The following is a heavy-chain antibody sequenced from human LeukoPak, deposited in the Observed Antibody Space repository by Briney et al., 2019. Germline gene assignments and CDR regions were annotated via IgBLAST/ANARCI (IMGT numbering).Heavy chain of an antibody. CDR1: GFTFSSYA. V-gene: IGHV3-30-3*01. CDR3: AKDADIVVVPAAPED. Sequence: GRSLRLSCAASGFTFSSYAMHWVRQAPGKGLEWVAVISYDGSNKYYADSVKGRFTISRDNSKNTLYLQMNSLRAEDTAVYYCAKDADIVVVPAAPEDWGQGTLVTVSS. CDR2: ISYDGSNK. J-gene: IGHJ4*02. D-gene: IGHD2-2*01.